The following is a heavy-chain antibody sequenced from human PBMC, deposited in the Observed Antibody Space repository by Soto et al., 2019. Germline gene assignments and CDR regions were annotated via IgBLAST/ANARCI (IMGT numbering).Heavy chain of an antibody. J-gene: IGHJ3*02. CDR2: ISGSGGST. Sequence: EVQLLESGGGLVQPGGSLRLSCAASGFTFSSYAMSWVRQAPGKGLEWVSAISGSGGSTYYADSVKGRFTISRDNSKNTLYLQMNSLRAEDTAVYYCAKDLYYYDSSGNDAFDIWGQGTMVTVSS. CDR1: GFTFSSYA. CDR3: AKDLYYYDSSGNDAFDI. V-gene: IGHV3-23*01. D-gene: IGHD3-22*01.